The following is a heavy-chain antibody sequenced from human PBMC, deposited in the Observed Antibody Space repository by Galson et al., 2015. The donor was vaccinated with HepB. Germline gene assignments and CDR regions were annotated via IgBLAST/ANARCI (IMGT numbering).Heavy chain of an antibody. J-gene: IGHJ6*03. CDR2: ISAYNGNT. Sequence: SVKVSCKASGYTFTSYGISWVRQAPGQGLEWMGWISAYNGNTNYAQKLQGRVTMTRDTSTSTVYMELSSLRSEDTAVYYCARDGSWESVGGYDWGVYYYYYMDVWGKGTTVTVSS. D-gene: IGHD5-12*01. V-gene: IGHV1-18*04. CDR3: ARDGSWESVGGYDWGVYYYYYMDV. CDR1: GYTFTSYG.